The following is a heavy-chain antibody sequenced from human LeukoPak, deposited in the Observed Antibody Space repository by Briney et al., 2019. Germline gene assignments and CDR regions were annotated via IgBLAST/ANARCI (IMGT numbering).Heavy chain of an antibody. Sequence: SVKVSCKASGGTFNSYAISWVRQAPGQGLEWRGGIMPLFGTANYAQEFQGRVTFTTDESASTAYMEVSSLRSEDTAVYYCASGSLGDGYGVGDYYQYMDVWGKGTTVTVSS. CDR2: IMPLFGTA. CDR3: ASGSLGDGYGVGDYYQYMDV. J-gene: IGHJ6*03. D-gene: IGHD5-24*01. V-gene: IGHV1-69*05. CDR1: GGTFNSYA.